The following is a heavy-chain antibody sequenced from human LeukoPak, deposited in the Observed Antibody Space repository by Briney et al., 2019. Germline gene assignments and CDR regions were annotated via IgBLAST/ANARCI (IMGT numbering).Heavy chain of an antibody. V-gene: IGHV3-48*01. D-gene: IGHD1-26*01. CDR2: ISSGSRTI. Sequence: GGSLRLSCAASGFTFSSYSMNWVRQAPGKGLEGLSYISSGSRTIYYADSVKGRFTVSRDNAKSSLYLQMNRLRAEDTAVYYCARESISGHRDFDYWGQGALVTVSS. CDR1: GFTFSSYS. J-gene: IGHJ4*02. CDR3: ARESISGHRDFDY.